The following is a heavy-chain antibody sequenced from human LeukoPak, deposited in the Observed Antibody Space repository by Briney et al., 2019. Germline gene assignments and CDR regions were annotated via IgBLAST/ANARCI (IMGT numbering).Heavy chain of an antibody. CDR1: GGSISSSSYY. CDR2: IYYSGST. D-gene: IGHD3-22*01. Sequence: SETLSLTCTVSGGSISSSSYYWAWIRQPPGKGLEWIGSIYYSGSTYYNPSLKSRVTISVDTSKNQFSLKLSSVTAADTAVYYCARVRWSYYYDSSGYYYFDYWGQGTLVTVSS. CDR3: ARVRWSYYYDSSGYYYFDY. J-gene: IGHJ4*02. V-gene: IGHV4-39*07.